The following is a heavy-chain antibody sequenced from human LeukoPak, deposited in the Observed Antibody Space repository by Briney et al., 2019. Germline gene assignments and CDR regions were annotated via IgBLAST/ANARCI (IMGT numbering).Heavy chain of an antibody. D-gene: IGHD6-13*01. CDR2: IYHSGST. V-gene: IGHV4-38-2*02. Sequence: SETLSLTCTVSGYSISSGYYWGWIRQPPGKGLEWIGSIYHSGSTYYNPSLQSRVTISVDTSKNQVSLKLSSVTAADTAVYYCATDRGPYSSSWFRNWFDPWGQGTLVTVSS. J-gene: IGHJ5*02. CDR1: GYSISSGYY. CDR3: ATDRGPYSSSWFRNWFDP.